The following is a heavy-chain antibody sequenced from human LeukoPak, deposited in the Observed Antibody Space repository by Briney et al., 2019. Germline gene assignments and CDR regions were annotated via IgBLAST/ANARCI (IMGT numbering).Heavy chain of an antibody. CDR3: TRIFRTAHFDY. D-gene: IGHD2/OR15-2a*01. CDR1: GFTFTNAW. V-gene: IGHV3-15*07. CDR2: IKSKTDGETT. Sequence: PGGSLRLSCAASGFTFTNAWMNWVRQAPGKGLEWVGRIKSKTDGETTDYAAPVKGRFTISRDDSENTLYLQVNSLKTEDTAVYYCTRIFRTAHFDYWGQGTPVTVSS. J-gene: IGHJ4*02.